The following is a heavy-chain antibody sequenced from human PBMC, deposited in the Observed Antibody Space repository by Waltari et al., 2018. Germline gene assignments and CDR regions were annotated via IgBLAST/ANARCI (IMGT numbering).Heavy chain of an antibody. CDR1: GFSFNSYA. J-gene: IGHJ4*02. D-gene: IGHD6-13*01. CDR2: IRGSGAST. V-gene: IGHV3-23*01. CDR3: AKMSSSYYYFDY. Sequence: EVQLLDSGGGLGQRGGSLILPCSASGFSFNSYAMSWVRQAPGKGLEWVSTIRGSGASTFYADSVKGRFAISRDNSKNTLYLQLSSLRAEDTAVYYCAKMSSSYYYFDYWGQGTLVTVSS.